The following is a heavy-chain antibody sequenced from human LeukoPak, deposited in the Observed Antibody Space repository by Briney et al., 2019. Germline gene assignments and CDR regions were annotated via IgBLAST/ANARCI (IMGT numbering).Heavy chain of an antibody. CDR2: INPNSGGT. V-gene: IGHV1-2*02. CDR1: GYTFTGYY. J-gene: IGHJ4*02. Sequence: ASVKVSCKASGYTFTGYYMHWVRQAPGQGLEWMGWINPNSGGTNYAQKFQGRVTMTRDTSISTAYMELSRLRSDDTAVCYCARDQRGVGYSGYDFYSYFDYWGQGTLVTVSS. D-gene: IGHD5-12*01. CDR3: ARDQRGVGYSGYDFYSYFDY.